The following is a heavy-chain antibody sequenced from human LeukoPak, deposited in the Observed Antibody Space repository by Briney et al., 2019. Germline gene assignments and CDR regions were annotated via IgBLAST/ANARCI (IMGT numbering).Heavy chain of an antibody. D-gene: IGHD3-3*01. J-gene: IGHJ4*02. CDR1: GFTFTNYA. CDR2: ITANGDST. Sequence: GGSLRLSCAASGFTFTNYARSWVRQAPGQGLEWVAGITANGDSTSYSDSVKGRFTISRHTSKNTLYLQMSSLRVEDTAIYYCVRERMNVLRFLEWSAFDYWGQGTLAIVSS. CDR3: VRERMNVLRFLEWSAFDY. V-gene: IGHV3-23*01.